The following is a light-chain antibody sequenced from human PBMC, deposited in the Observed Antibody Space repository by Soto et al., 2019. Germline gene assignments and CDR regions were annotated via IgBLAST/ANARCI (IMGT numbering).Light chain of an antibody. J-gene: IGKJ3*01. CDR2: DAS. V-gene: IGKV3-11*01. Sequence: EIVLTQSPATLSLSPGERATLSCRASQSVSSYLAWYQQKPGQAPRLLIYDASNRATGIPARFSGSGSGTDFNLTISSPEPKDLVVYYCQQRSNWPPKFTFGPGTKVDIK. CDR3: QQRSNWPPKFT. CDR1: QSVSSY.